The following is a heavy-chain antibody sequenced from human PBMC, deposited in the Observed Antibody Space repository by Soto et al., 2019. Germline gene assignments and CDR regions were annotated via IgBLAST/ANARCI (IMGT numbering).Heavy chain of an antibody. V-gene: IGHV3-30-3*01. D-gene: IGHD6-13*01. CDR1: GFTFSSYA. CDR3: ARPAGTLYYYYGMDV. CDR2: ISYDGSNK. Sequence: PGGSLRLSCAASGFTFSSYAMHWVRQAPGKGLEWVALISYDGSNKYYADSVKGRFTISRDNSKNTLYLQMNSLRAEDTAVYYCARPAGTLYYYYGMDVWGQGTTVTVSS. J-gene: IGHJ6*02.